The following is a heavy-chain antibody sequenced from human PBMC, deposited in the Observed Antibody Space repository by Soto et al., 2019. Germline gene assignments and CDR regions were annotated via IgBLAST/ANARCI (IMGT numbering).Heavy chain of an antibody. J-gene: IGHJ6*02. V-gene: IGHV3-21*01. CDR3: ARERVKAMVAAHSYYSYGLDV. D-gene: IGHD2-15*01. CDR1: G. CDR2: ISSSSSYI. Sequence: GSSCIRQDPGKGLEWVSSISSSSSYIYYADSVKGRFTISRDNAKNSLYLQMNSLRAEETAVYYCARERVKAMVAAHSYYSYGLDVPGQGPTVTV.